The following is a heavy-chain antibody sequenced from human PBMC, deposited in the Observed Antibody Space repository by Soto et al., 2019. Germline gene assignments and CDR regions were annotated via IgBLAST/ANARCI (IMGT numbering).Heavy chain of an antibody. CDR3: AKDLGYCSSTSCYFGFDAFDI. Sequence: GGSLRLSCAASGFTFSSYAMSWVRQAPGKGLEWVSAISGSGGSTYYADSVKGRFTISRDNSKNTLYLQMNSLRAEDTAVYYCAKDLGYCSSTSCYFGFDAFDIWGQGTMVTVSS. J-gene: IGHJ3*02. CDR1: GFTFSSYA. D-gene: IGHD2-2*01. CDR2: ISGSGGST. V-gene: IGHV3-23*01.